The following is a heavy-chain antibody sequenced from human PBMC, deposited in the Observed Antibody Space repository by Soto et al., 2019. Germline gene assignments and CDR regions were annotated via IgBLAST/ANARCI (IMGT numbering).Heavy chain of an antibody. D-gene: IGHD3-22*01. J-gene: IGHJ4*02. Sequence: PGGSLRLSCAGSGFTFSSYAMHWVRQAPGKGPEWVAVISYDGSNKYYADSVQGRFTISRDNSKNTLYLQMNSLRAEDTAVYYCARDHDYYDSSGYYLGYWGQGTLVAASS. CDR2: ISYDGSNK. V-gene: IGHV3-30-3*01. CDR3: ARDHDYYDSSGYYLGY. CDR1: GFTFSSYA.